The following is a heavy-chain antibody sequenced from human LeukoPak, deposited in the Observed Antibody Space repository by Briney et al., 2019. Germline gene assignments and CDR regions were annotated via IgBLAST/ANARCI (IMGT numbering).Heavy chain of an antibody. V-gene: IGHV1-24*01. CDR1: GYTLTELS. J-gene: IGHJ3*02. D-gene: IGHD3-3*01. CDR2: FDPEDGET. Sequence: ASVKVSCKVSGYTLTELSMHWVRQAPGKGLEWMGGFDPEDGETIYAQKFQGRVTITADKSTSTAYMELSSLRSEDTAVYYCARGVTIFGVVIPPAFDIWGQGTMVTVSS. CDR3: ARGVTIFGVVIPPAFDI.